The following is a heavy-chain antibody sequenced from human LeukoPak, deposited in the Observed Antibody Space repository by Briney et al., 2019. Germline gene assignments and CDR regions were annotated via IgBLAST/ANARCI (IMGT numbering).Heavy chain of an antibody. CDR1: GDTFSIYA. D-gene: IGHD3-3*01. CDR2: INPSGGST. V-gene: IGHV1-46*01. CDR3: ASGVVMNY. J-gene: IGHJ4*02. Sequence: ASVKVSCKASGDTFSIYAFNWVRQAPGQGLEWMGIINPSGGSTSYAQKFQGRVTMTRDTSTSTVYMELSSLRSEDTAVYYCASGVVMNYWGQGTLVTVSS.